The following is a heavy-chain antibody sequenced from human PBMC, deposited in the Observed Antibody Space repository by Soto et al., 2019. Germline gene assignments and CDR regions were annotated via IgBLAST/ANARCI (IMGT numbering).Heavy chain of an antibody. V-gene: IGHV4-34*01. Sequence: SETLSLTCAVDGGSFSGYYWSWIRQPPGKGLEWIGEINHSGSTNYNPSLKSRVTISVDTSKNQFSLKLSSVTAADTAVYYCAGEPEDIVVVPAAIIDAFDIWGQGTMVTVSS. D-gene: IGHD2-2*02. CDR3: AGEPEDIVVVPAAIIDAFDI. J-gene: IGHJ3*02. CDR2: INHSGST. CDR1: GGSFSGYY.